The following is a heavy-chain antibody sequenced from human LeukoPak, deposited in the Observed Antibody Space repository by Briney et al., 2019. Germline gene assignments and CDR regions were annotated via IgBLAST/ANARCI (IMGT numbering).Heavy chain of an antibody. CDR1: GFTFSSYS. D-gene: IGHD6-13*01. CDR2: ISGSGGST. J-gene: IGHJ4*02. CDR3: AKARTYSSNFYY. V-gene: IGHV3-23*01. Sequence: PGGSLRLSCAASGFTFSSYSVNWVRQAPGKGLEWVSAISGSGGSTYYADSVKGRFTISRDNSKNTLYLQMNSLRAEDTAVYYCAKARTYSSNFYYWGQGTLVTVSS.